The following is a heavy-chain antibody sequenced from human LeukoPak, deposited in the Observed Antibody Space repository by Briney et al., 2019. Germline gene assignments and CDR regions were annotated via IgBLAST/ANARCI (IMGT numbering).Heavy chain of an antibody. CDR1: GFTFSSYA. Sequence: PGGSLRLSCAASGFTFSSYAMSWVRQAPGKGLEWVSAISGSGRSTYYADSVKGRFTISRDNAKNTLYLQMNSLRAEDTAVYYCAKDQWELLPFDYWGQGTLVTVSS. CDR3: AKDQWELLPFDY. V-gene: IGHV3-23*01. J-gene: IGHJ4*02. CDR2: ISGSGRST. D-gene: IGHD1-26*01.